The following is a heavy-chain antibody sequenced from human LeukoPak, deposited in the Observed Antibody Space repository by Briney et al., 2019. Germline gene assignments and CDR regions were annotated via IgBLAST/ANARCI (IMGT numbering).Heavy chain of an antibody. CDR2: ISYDGSNK. CDR3: AKAYCSSTSCYSSPGYYYGMDV. J-gene: IGHJ6*02. D-gene: IGHD2-2*01. V-gene: IGHV3-30*18. Sequence: GGSLRLSCAASGFTFSSYGMHWVRQAPGKGLEWVAVISYDGSNKYYADSVKGRFTISRDSSKNTLYLQMNSLRAEDTAVYYCAKAYCSSTSCYSSPGYYYGMDVWGQGTTVTVSS. CDR1: GFTFSSYG.